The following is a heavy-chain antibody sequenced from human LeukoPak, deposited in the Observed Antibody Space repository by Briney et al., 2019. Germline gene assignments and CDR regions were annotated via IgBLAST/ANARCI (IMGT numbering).Heavy chain of an antibody. CDR1: GLPIADFA. V-gene: IGHV3-43*02. CDR3: AKESGKFDY. Sequence: GGSLRLSCVASGLPIADFAMHWVCQAPGKGLEWVSLISGVDVSTFYADSVKGRFSISRDNSKNSLYLEMNSLRTEDAAMYYCAKESGKFDYWGQGTLDALSS. CDR2: ISGVDVST. J-gene: IGHJ4*02.